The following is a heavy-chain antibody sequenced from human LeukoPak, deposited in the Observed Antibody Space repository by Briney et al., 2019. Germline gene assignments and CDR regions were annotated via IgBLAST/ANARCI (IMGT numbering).Heavy chain of an antibody. CDR3: ARLRYCSSTSCSSLNWFDP. Sequence: GESLQISCKGSGYSFTSYWIGWVRQMPGKGLEWMGIIYPGDSDTRYSPSFQGQVTTSADKSISTAYLQWSSLKASDTAMYYCARLRYCSSTSCSSLNWFDPWGQGTLVTVSS. J-gene: IGHJ5*02. D-gene: IGHD2-2*01. V-gene: IGHV5-51*01. CDR1: GYSFTSYW. CDR2: IYPGDSDT.